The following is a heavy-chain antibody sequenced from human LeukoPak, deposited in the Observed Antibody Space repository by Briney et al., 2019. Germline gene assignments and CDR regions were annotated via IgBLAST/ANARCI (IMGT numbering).Heavy chain of an antibody. Sequence: SETLSLTCTVSGGSISSSSYYWGWIRQPPGKGLEWIGSIYYSGSTYYNPSLKSRVTISVDTSKNQFSLKLSSVTAADTAVYYCARAVGSWYYFDYWGQGTLVTVSS. CDR1: GGSISSSSYY. D-gene: IGHD3-10*01. J-gene: IGHJ4*02. V-gene: IGHV4-39*07. CDR3: ARAVGSWYYFDY. CDR2: IYYSGST.